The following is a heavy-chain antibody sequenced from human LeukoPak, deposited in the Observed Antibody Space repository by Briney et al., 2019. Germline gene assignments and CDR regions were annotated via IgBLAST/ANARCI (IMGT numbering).Heavy chain of an antibody. J-gene: IGHJ4*02. D-gene: IGHD4-11*01. V-gene: IGHV3-48*01. CDR3: ARAGYSNDY. Sequence: GGSLRLSCAASGFTFSSYSMNWVRQAPGKGLEWVSYISSSSSTIYYADSVKGRFTISRDNAKNSLYLQMNSLRAEDTAVYYCARAGYSNDYWAQGPLVTVSS. CDR1: GFTFSSYS. CDR2: ISSSSSTI.